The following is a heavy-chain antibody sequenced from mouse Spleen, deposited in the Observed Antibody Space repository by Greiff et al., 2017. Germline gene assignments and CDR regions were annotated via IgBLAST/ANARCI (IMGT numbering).Heavy chain of an antibody. Sequence: QVQLQQSGAELVRPGASVKLSCKASGCTFTDYYINWVKQRPGQGLEWIARIYPGSGNTYYNEKFKGKATLTAEKSSSTAYMQLSSLTSEDSAVYFCARATYYGSSYPFAYWGQGTLVTVSA. CDR3: ARATYYGSSYPFAY. V-gene: IGHV1-76*01. CDR2: IYPGSGNT. J-gene: IGHJ3*01. D-gene: IGHD1-1*01. CDR1: GCTFTDYY.